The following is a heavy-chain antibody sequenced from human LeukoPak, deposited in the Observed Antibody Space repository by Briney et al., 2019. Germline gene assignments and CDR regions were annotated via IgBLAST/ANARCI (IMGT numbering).Heavy chain of an antibody. Sequence: GGSLRLSCAASGFTFNYYWLTWVRQAPGKGLEWVANIQQDGSEKYYVDSAKGRFIISRDNAKNSLYLQMNSLRAEDTAVYYCARVRKLRPRGVMDPLDYWGQGTLVTVSS. D-gene: IGHD3-10*01. J-gene: IGHJ4*02. CDR1: GFTFNYYW. V-gene: IGHV3-7*01. CDR3: ARVRKLRPRGVMDPLDY. CDR2: IQQDGSEK.